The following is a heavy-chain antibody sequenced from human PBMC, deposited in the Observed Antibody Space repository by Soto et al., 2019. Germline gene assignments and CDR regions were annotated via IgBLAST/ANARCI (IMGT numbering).Heavy chain of an antibody. Sequence: SSETLSLTCAVSGGSISSSNWWSWDRQPPGKGLGWIGEIYHSGSTNYNPSLKSRVTISVDKSKNQFSLKLSSVTAADTAVYYCARALKAYIGQWLAYFDYWGQGTLVTVSS. J-gene: IGHJ4*02. CDR2: IYHSGST. D-gene: IGHD6-19*01. CDR3: ARALKAYIGQWLAYFDY. CDR1: GGSISSSNW. V-gene: IGHV4-4*02.